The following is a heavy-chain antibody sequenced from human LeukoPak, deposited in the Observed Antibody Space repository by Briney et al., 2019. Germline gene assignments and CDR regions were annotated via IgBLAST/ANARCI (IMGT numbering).Heavy chain of an antibody. CDR3: ARLSYSSAH. CDR1: GGSISSSSYY. CDR2: MYYSGST. Sequence: SETLSLTCTVSGGSISSSSYYWGGSRQPRGRGVEGIESMYYSGSTYYNQSLKSRVTISVNTAKNQFSLKLSSVTAADTAVYYCARLSYSSAHWGQGTLVTVSS. D-gene: IGHD6-25*01. V-gene: IGHV4-39*01. J-gene: IGHJ4*02.